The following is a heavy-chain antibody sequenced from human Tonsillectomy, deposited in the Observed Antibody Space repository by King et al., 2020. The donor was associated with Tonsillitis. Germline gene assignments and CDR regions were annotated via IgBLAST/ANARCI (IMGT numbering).Heavy chain of an antibody. Sequence: QLQESGPGLVKPSETLSLTCTVSGGSISSYYWSWIRQPPGKGLEWIGSIYYSGGTNTNPSLKSRVTMSVDTSKSQFSLKLSSVTAAATAVYYCARESSLADAFDIWGQGTMVTVSS. J-gene: IGHJ3*02. V-gene: IGHV4-59*01. D-gene: IGHD1-1*01. CDR3: ARESSLADAFDI. CDR1: GGSISSYY. CDR2: IYYSGGT.